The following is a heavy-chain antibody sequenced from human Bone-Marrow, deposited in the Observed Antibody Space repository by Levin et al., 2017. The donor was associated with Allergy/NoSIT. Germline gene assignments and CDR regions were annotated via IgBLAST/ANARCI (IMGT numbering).Heavy chain of an antibody. CDR3: ARGGRWSFSYYFDY. Sequence: SQTLSLTCAVDGGSFTGYFWTWIRQPSGKGLEWIGEINHSGSTKYNPSLTSRVTISVDTSKKEFSLNLSSVTAADTAVFYCARGGRWSFSYYFDYWGQGTRVTVSS. CDR1: GGSFTGYF. D-gene: IGHD3-10*01. CDR2: INHSGST. V-gene: IGHV4-34*01. J-gene: IGHJ4*02.